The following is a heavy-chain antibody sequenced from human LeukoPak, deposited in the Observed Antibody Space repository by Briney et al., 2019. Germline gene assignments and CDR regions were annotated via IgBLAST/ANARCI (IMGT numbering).Heavy chain of an antibody. D-gene: IGHD3-10*01. Sequence: SETLSLTCTVSGGSISSYYWSWIRQPPGKGLEWIGYIYYTGSTNYNPSLKSRVTISVDTSKNQFSLKLSSVTAADTATYYCAKEGGYNIGYPFDYWGQGTLVIVSS. V-gene: IGHV4-59*01. CDR3: AKEGGYNIGYPFDY. CDR1: GGSISSYY. CDR2: IYYTGST. J-gene: IGHJ4*02.